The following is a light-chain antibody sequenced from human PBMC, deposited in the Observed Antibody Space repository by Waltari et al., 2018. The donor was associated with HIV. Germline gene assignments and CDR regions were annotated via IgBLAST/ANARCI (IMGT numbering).Light chain of an antibody. CDR3: QQYNEWPPWT. CDR2: GAS. CDR1: QLVSSN. Sequence: TVMTPSPATLSVSPGERATFSCWASQLVSSNLAWYHQKPGQAPRLLRYGASTRTTGTPARVSGSGSGTEFTLNISSLQSEDFAVYYCQQYNEWPPWTFGQGTTVEIK. J-gene: IGKJ1*01. V-gene: IGKV3-15*01.